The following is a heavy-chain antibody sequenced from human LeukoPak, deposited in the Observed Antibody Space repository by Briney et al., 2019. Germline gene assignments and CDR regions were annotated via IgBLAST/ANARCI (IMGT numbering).Heavy chain of an antibody. CDR2: IRYDGSNK. D-gene: IGHD6-13*01. J-gene: IGHJ4*02. CDR1: GFTFSSYG. Sequence: SCAASGFTFSSYGMHWVRQAPGKXREWVAFIRYDGSNKYYADSVKGRFTISRDNSKNTVYMQMNSLSAEDTALYYCAKGGSSSWSVGYWGQGTLVTVSS. CDR3: AKGGSSSWSVGY. V-gene: IGHV3-30*02.